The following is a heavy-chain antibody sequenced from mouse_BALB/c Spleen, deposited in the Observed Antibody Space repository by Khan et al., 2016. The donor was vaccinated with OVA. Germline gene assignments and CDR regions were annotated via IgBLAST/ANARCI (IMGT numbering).Heavy chain of an antibody. V-gene: IGHV1-87*01. D-gene: IGHD1-3*01. CDR1: GYTFTGYW. CDR2: IYPGDGNT. CDR3: AIVGITKGYFDY. J-gene: IGHJ2*01. Sequence: VQLQESGTELARPGASVNLSCKASGYTFTGYWMQWVKQRPGQGLEWIGAIYPGDGNTRYTQKFKGKATLTADKSSSTAFMQLSSLASEDSAVYYCAIVGITKGYFDYWGKGTTLTVSS.